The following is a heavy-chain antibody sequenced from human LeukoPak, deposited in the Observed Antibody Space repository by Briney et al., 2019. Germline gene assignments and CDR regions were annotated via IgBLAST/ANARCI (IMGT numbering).Heavy chain of an antibody. CDR2: IYPGDSDT. J-gene: IGHJ4*02. D-gene: IGHD4-17*01. V-gene: IGHV5-51*01. CDR3: ARRKSGDFSVDY. Sequence: GESLKISCQGSGFIYTNYWIGWVRQMPGQGLEWMGIIYPGDSDTRYSSSFQGQVTISVGKSISTACLQWSSLKASDTAVYYCARRKSGDFSVDYWGQGTLVTVSS. CDR1: GFIYTNYW.